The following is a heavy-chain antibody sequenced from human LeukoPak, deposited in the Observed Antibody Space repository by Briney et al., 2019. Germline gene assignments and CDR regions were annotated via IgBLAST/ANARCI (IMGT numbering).Heavy chain of an antibody. D-gene: IGHD1-26*01. CDR2: ISGRDGST. V-gene: IGHV3-23*01. CDR3: AKAGSIRFDY. J-gene: IGHJ4*02. Sequence: PGGSPRLSCAASGFTFSSYSMNWVRQAPGKGLEWVSGISGRDGSTYHADSVKGRFTISRDNSKNTLYLQMNSLRAEDTAVYYCAKAGSIRFDYWGQGTLVTVSS. CDR1: GFTFSSYS.